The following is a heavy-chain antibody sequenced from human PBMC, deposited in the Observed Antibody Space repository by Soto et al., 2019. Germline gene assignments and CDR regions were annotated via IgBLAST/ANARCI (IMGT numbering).Heavy chain of an antibody. CDR3: ASWRLQGFDP. D-gene: IGHD4-4*01. CDR2: IWYDGSNK. CDR1: GFTFSSYG. V-gene: IGHV3-33*01. Sequence: QVQLVESGGGVVQPGRSLRLSCAASGFTFSSYGMHWVRQAPGKGLEWVAVIWYDGSNKYYADSVKGRFTISRDNSKNTLYLQMNSLRAEDTAVFYCASWRLQGFDPWGQGTLVTVSS. J-gene: IGHJ5*02.